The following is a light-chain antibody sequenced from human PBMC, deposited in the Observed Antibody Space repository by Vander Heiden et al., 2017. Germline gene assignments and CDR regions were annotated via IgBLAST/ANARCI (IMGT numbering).Light chain of an antibody. J-gene: IGKJ4*01. CDR2: DAS. V-gene: IGKV3-11*01. Sequence: EIVLTQSPATLSLSPGDRATLSCRARQSVSSYLARYPQKPAQAPRLLIDDASSRAAGIPARFGGSSSGADFTLTSSILEPEYFAFYCCQQRSNWPLTFGGGTKVEIK. CDR1: QSVSSY. CDR3: QQRSNWPLT.